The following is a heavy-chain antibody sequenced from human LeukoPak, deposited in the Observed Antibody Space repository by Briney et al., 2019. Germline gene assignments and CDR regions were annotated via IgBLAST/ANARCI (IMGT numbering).Heavy chain of an antibody. CDR3: ANQEVGTNAFDI. Sequence: SETLSLTCTVSGGSISSYYWSWIRQPPGKGLEWIGSIYYSGSTYYNPSLKSRVTISVDTSKNQFSLKLSSVTAADTAVYYCANQEVGTNAFDIWGQGTMVTVSS. J-gene: IGHJ3*02. D-gene: IGHD1-26*01. CDR1: GGSISSYY. V-gene: IGHV4-59*05. CDR2: IYYSGST.